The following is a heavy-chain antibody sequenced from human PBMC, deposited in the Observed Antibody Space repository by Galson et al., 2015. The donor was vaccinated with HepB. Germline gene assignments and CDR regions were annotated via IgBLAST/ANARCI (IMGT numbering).Heavy chain of an antibody. J-gene: IGHJ5*02. CDR1: GYTFTHYA. CDR2: INVGNGDT. CDR3: GRSPTVTSHFDH. V-gene: IGHV1-3*01. D-gene: IGHD2-21*02. Sequence: SVKVSCKASGYTFTHYAIQWVRQAPGQRLEWMGWINVGNGDTKYSQKFQGRVTFTSDTSARIVYMELSGLRSEDTAVVFCGRSPTVTSHFDHWGQGTLLTVST.